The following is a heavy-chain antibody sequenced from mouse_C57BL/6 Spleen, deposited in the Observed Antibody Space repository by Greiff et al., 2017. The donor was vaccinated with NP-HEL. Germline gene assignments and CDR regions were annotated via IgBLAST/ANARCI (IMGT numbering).Heavy chain of an antibody. J-gene: IGHJ4*01. V-gene: IGHV5-17*01. D-gene: IGHD1-1*01. CDR3: ADGSDYYAMDY. CDR1: GFTFSDYG. CDR2: ISSGSSTI. Sequence: EVKLVESGGGLVKPGGSLKLSCAASGFTFSDYGMHWVRQAPEKGLEWVAYISSGSSTIYYADTVKGRFTISRDNAKNTLFLQMTSLRSEDTAMYYCADGSDYYAMDYWGQGTSVTVSS.